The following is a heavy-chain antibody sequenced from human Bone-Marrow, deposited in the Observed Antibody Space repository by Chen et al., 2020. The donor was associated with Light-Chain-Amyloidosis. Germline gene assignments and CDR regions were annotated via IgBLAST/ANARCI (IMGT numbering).Heavy chain of an antibody. D-gene: IGHD3-10*01. J-gene: IGHJ4*02. CDR3: ATLDTYGYYFDS. V-gene: IGHV3-53*02. Sequence: EVQLAETGGGLIQPGGSLRLSCAVSGFTVTGNYMGWVRQAPGKGLEWVSVIYSGGFTYYADSVEGRFTISRDHSKNTLFLQMNSLRAEDTAVYYCATLDTYGYYFDSWGQGTLVTVSS. CDR2: IYSGGFT. CDR1: GFTVTGNY.